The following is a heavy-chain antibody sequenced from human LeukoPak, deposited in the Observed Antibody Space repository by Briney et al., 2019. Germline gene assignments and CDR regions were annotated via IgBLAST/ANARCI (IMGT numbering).Heavy chain of an antibody. D-gene: IGHD3-10*01. J-gene: IGHJ4*02. Sequence: GGSLRLSCAASGITLSSYAMHWVRQAPGKGLEWVSLISSGGTDEYYADSVEGRFTISRDNSKNMLYLQLNSLRGEDTAVYYCARDSTYYYDSGSSGPHYFDNWGQGTLVTISS. V-gene: IGHV3-30*01. CDR1: GITLSSYA. CDR2: ISSGGTDE. CDR3: ARDSTYYYDSGSSGPHYFDN.